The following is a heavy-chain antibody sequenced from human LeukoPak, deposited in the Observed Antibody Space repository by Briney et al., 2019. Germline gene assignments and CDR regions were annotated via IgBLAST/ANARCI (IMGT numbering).Heavy chain of an antibody. CDR2: MDYSGST. J-gene: IGHJ4*02. D-gene: IGHD3-10*01. CDR1: GGSISSSSYY. Sequence: PSETLSLTCSVSGGSISSSSYYWGWIRQPPGKGLDWIGSMDYSGSTYYNPSLESRVTISVDTSENQFSLKPSSVTAADTAVYYCVTMIRGIAALDDYWGQGILVTVSS. CDR3: VTMIRGIAALDDY. V-gene: IGHV4-39*01.